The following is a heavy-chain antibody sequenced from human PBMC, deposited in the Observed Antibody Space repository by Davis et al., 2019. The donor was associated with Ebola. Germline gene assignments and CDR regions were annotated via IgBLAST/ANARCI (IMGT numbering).Heavy chain of an antibody. V-gene: IGHV6-1*01. CDR2: TYYTSKWFN. D-gene: IGHD3-22*01. Sequence: PSETLSLTCALSGDSVSMTSSACNWIRQSPSRGLEWLGRTYYTSKWFNDYAVSVKSRITVNPDTSKNQFSLQLDSVTPEDTAVYYCARGWLRSGLDYWGQGILVTVSS. CDR1: GDSVSMTSSA. J-gene: IGHJ4*02. CDR3: ARGWLRSGLDY.